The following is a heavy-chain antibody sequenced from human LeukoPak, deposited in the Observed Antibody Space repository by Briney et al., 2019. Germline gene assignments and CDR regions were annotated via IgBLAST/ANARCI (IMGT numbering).Heavy chain of an antibody. D-gene: IGHD1-26*01. Sequence: GGSLRLSCAAFGFPLSSYAMSWVRQAPGKGLEWVSATSSSDAGTYHADSVRGRFTISRDNSKNTLYLQMNSLRAEDTAVYYCAKDQSGSYFRGAFDIWGQGTMVTVSS. J-gene: IGHJ3*02. CDR2: TSSSDAGT. CDR3: AKDQSGSYFRGAFDI. CDR1: GFPLSSYA. V-gene: IGHV3-23*01.